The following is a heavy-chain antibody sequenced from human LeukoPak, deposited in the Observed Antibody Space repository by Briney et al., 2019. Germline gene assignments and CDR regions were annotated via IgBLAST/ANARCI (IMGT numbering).Heavy chain of an antibody. CDR3: VRARAGGLDY. V-gene: IGHV3-30*04. D-gene: IGHD3-16*01. CDR2: LSFDGAHK. CDR1: GFTFRHYA. J-gene: IGHJ4*02. Sequence: GGSLRLSCAASGFTFRHYAVHWVRQAPDRGLEWVAVLSFDGAHKYYAESVKGRFTISRDNSNNTLFLQMDSLRSEDTALYYCVRARAGGLDYWGQGTLVTVAS.